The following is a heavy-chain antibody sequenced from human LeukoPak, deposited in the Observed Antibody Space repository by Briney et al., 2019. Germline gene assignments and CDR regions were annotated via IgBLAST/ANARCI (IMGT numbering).Heavy chain of an antibody. CDR3: ARDLSSGWLDY. Sequence: PGRSLRLSCAASGFTVSSNYMSWVRQAPGKGLEWVSVIYSGGSTYYADSVKGRFTISRDNSKNTLYLQMNSLRAEDTAVYYCARDLSSGWLDYWGQGTLVTVSS. D-gene: IGHD6-19*01. J-gene: IGHJ4*02. CDR2: IYSGGST. V-gene: IGHV3-53*01. CDR1: GFTVSSNY.